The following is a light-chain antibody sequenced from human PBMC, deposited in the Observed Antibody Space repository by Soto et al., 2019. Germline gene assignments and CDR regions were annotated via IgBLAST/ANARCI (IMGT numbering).Light chain of an antibody. J-gene: IGKJ1*01. CDR1: QGISTY. V-gene: IGKV1-17*03. CDR2: AAS. CDR3: QQHNSHPWT. Sequence: DIQMTQSPSAMSASVGDRVTITCRASQGISTYLVWFQQKPGKAPKRLIYAASSLHSGVPSRFSGSGSGTEFTLTISSLQPEDFATYYCQQHNSHPWTFGQGTKVEIK.